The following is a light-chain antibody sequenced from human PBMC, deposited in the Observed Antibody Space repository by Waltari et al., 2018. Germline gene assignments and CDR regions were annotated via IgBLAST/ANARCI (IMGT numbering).Light chain of an antibody. Sequence: DIQMTSSPSSLSASVGDRVTITCRASQDIRDYLGWFQKKPGKAPKSLIYAVSRLQSGVPSKFSGSGSGTDFTLTINSLQPEDFATYYCQQYNSYPWTFGQGTKVEIK. V-gene: IGKV1-16*02. CDR1: QDIRDY. CDR3: QQYNSYPWT. CDR2: AVS. J-gene: IGKJ1*01.